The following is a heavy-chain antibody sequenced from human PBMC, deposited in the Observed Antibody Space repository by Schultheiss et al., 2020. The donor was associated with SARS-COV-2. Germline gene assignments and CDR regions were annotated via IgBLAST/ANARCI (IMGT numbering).Heavy chain of an antibody. V-gene: IGHV4-59*12. D-gene: IGHD6-13*01. CDR3: ASSSSWYQVYFQH. CDR1: GGSISSYY. Sequence: SETLSLTCTVSGGSISSYYWSWIRQPPGKGLEWIGYIYYSGSTNYNPSLKSRVTMSVDSSKNQFSLKLNSVTAADTAIYYCASSSSWYQVYFQHWGQGTLVTVSS. CDR2: IYYSGST. J-gene: IGHJ1*01.